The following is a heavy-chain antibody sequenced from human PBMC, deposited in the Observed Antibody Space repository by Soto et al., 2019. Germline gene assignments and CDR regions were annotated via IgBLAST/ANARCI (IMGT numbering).Heavy chain of an antibody. Sequence: SETLSLTCSVYGWSFSGYYWTWIRQPPGKGLEWIGEINDSGGTDYNPSLKSRVTISLDTSKNQLSLKLSSVTAADTAVYYCARGRKGFSSSCYVDWGQGTLVTVSS. V-gene: IGHV4-34*01. J-gene: IGHJ4*02. CDR3: ARGRKGFSSSCYVD. D-gene: IGHD6-13*01. CDR1: GWSFSGYY. CDR2: INDSGGT.